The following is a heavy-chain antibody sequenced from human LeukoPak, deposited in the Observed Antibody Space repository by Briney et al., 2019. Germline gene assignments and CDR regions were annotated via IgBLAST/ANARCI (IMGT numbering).Heavy chain of an antibody. CDR2: ISAYNGNT. CDR3: ARGGADYYYGSGSYYRSWFDP. V-gene: IGHV1-18*01. CDR1: GYTFTSYG. Sequence: GASVKVSCKASGYTFTSYGISWVRQAPGQGLEWMGWISAYNGNTSYAQKLQGRVTMTTDTSTSTAYMELRSLRSDDTAVYYCARGGADYYYGSGSYYRSWFDPWGQGTLVTVSS. J-gene: IGHJ5*02. D-gene: IGHD3-10*01.